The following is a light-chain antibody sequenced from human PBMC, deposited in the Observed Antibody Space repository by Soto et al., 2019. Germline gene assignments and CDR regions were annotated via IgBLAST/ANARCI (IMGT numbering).Light chain of an antibody. CDR2: DAS. J-gene: IGKJ4*01. V-gene: IGKV1-13*02. CDR1: QGISSA. CDR3: QQFNSYPLT. Sequence: AIQLTQSPSSLSASVGDRVTITCRASQGISSALAWYQQKPGKAPKLLIYDASSLESGVPSRFSGSGSRTDFPLTISRLQPEDFATYFCQQFNSYPLTFGGGTKVEIK.